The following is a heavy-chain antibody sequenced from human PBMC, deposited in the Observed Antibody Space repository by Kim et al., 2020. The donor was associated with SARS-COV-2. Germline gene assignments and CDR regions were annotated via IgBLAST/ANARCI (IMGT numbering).Heavy chain of an antibody. V-gene: IGHV3-23*01. Sequence: KDRFTISRDNSKNTLYLQMNSLRAEDTAVYYCAKDLVPAASLEYYYGMDVWGQGTTVTVSS. CDR3: AKDLVPAASLEYYYGMDV. J-gene: IGHJ6*02. D-gene: IGHD2-2*01.